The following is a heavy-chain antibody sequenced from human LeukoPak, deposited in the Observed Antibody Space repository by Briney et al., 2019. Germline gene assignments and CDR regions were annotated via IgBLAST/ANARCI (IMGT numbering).Heavy chain of an antibody. D-gene: IGHD2-15*01. Sequence: PSETLSLTCTVSGGSISSSSYYWGWIRQPPGKGLEWIGSIYYSGSTYYNPSLKSRVTISVDTSKNQFSLKLSSVTAADTDVYYCARLGWWYDSWGQGTLVTVSS. V-gene: IGHV4-39*01. CDR1: GGSISSSSYY. CDR3: ARLGWWYDS. J-gene: IGHJ5*01. CDR2: IYYSGST.